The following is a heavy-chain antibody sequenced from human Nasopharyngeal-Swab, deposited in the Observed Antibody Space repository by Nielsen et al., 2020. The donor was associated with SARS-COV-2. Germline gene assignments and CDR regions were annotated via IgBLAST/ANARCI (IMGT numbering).Heavy chain of an antibody. D-gene: IGHD4-11*01. V-gene: IGHV3-30*03. CDR1: GFTFSSYG. Sequence: GGSLRLPCVASGFTFSSYGMHWVRQAPGKGLEWVAVISYDGSNKYYADSVKGRFTISRDNSKNTLYLQMNSLRAEDTAVYYCATDALDYNKGYYYYYYMDVWGKGTTVTVSS. CDR3: ATDALDYNKGYYYYYYMDV. J-gene: IGHJ6*03. CDR2: ISYDGSNK.